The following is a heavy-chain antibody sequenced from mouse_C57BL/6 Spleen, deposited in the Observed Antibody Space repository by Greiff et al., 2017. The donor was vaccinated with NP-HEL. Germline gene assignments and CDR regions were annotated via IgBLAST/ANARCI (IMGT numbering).Heavy chain of an antibody. V-gene: IGHV1-55*01. D-gene: IGHD1-1*01. CDR2: IYPGSGST. Sequence: QVQLQQPGAELVKPGASVKMSCKASGYTFTSYWITWVKQRPGQGLEWIGDIYPGSGSTNYNEKFKSKATLTVDTSSSTAYMQLSSLTSEDSAVYYCARRNYGSSWDWYFDVWGTGTTVTVSS. J-gene: IGHJ1*03. CDR3: ARRNYGSSWDWYFDV. CDR1: GYTFTSYW.